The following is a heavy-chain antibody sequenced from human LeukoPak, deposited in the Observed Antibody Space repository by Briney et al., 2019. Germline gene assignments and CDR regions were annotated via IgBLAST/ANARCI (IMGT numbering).Heavy chain of an antibody. J-gene: IGHJ6*03. V-gene: IGHV3-13*01. Sequence: GGSPRLSCAASGFTFSSFDMHWVPQTTGQGLERVSTIGTASDTYYPGSEEGRFTLSRDNAKNSLYLQMNSLTAGDTAVYYCARGPPRGKYYYMDVWGKGTTVTVSS. CDR2: IGTASDT. D-gene: IGHD1-1*01. CDR1: GFTFSSFD. CDR3: ARGPPRGKYYYMDV.